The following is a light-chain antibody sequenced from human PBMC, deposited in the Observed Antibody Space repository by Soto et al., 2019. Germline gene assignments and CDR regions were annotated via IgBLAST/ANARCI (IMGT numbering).Light chain of an antibody. CDR3: TSYTSSSTLV. Sequence: SALTEPASVSGSPGQSITISCTGTSSDVGGYNYVSWYQHHPGKAPKLMIYHVTNRPSGVSNRFSGSKSGNTASLTISGLQAEDQADYYCTSYTSSSTLVFGGGTKLTVL. J-gene: IGLJ3*02. CDR1: SSDVGGYNY. V-gene: IGLV2-14*03. CDR2: HVT.